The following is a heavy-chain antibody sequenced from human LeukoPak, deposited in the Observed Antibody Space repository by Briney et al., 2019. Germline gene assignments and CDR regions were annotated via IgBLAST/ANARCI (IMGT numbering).Heavy chain of an antibody. J-gene: IGHJ6*02. CDR1: GFTFDDYA. D-gene: IGHD3-10*01. CDR2: ISGDGGST. Sequence: PGGSLRLSCAASGFTFDDYAMHWVRQAPGKGLEWASLISGDGGSTYYADSVKGRFTISRDNSKNSLYLQMNSLRTEDTALYYRAKDFSSGTYYPYYYYGMDVWGQGTTVTVSS. V-gene: IGHV3-43*02. CDR3: AKDFSSGTYYPYYYYGMDV.